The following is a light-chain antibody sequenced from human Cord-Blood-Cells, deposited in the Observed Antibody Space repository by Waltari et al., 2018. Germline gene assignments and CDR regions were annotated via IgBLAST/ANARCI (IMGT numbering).Light chain of an antibody. J-gene: IGKJ4*01. V-gene: IGKV2-28*01. CDR2: LGS. CDR3: MQALQTPLT. CDR1: QSLLHSNGYNY. Sequence: DIVMTLSPHSLPVTAGEPPSPSPRSSQSLLHSNGYNYLDWYLQKPGQSPQLLIYLGSNRASGVPDRFSGSGSGTDFTLKISRVEAEDVGVYYCMQALQTPLTFGGGTKVEIK.